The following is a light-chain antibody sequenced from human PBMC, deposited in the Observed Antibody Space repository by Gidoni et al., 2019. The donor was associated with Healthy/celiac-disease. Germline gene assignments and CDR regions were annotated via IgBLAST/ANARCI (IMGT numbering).Light chain of an antibody. CDR2: GAS. Sequence: IVMTQSPATLSVSPGERATLSCRASQSVSSNLAWYQQKPGQAPRLLIYGASTRATGIPARFSGSGSGTEFTLTISSLQSEDFAVYYCQQYNNWGTFXXXTKLEIK. V-gene: IGKV3D-15*01. CDR1: QSVSSN. J-gene: IGKJ2*01. CDR3: QQYNNWGT.